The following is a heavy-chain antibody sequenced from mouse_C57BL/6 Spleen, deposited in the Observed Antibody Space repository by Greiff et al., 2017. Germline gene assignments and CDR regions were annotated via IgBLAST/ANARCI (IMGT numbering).Heavy chain of an antibody. D-gene: IGHD2-5*01. J-gene: IGHJ3*01. CDR1: GYTFTDYY. Sequence: EVQLQQSGPELVKPGASVKISCKASGYTFTDYYMNWVNQSHGKSLEWIGDINPNNGGTSYNQKFKGKATLTVDKSSSTAYMELRSLTSEDSAVYYCARTDYSNGWFAYWGQGTLVTVSA. CDR3: ARTDYSNGWFAY. V-gene: IGHV1-26*01. CDR2: INPNNGGT.